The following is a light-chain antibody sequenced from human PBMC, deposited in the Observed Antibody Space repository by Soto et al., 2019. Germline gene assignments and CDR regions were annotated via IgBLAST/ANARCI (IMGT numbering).Light chain of an antibody. CDR1: QSVNSN. Sequence: EIVMTQSPATLSVSPGERATLSCRASQSVNSNYLAWYQQKPGQAPRLLIYGISKRATDIPDRFSGSGSGTEFTLTISSLQPDDFATYYCQQHGQWPITFGEGTRLEIK. V-gene: IGKV3D-15*01. CDR3: QQHGQWPIT. J-gene: IGKJ5*01. CDR2: GIS.